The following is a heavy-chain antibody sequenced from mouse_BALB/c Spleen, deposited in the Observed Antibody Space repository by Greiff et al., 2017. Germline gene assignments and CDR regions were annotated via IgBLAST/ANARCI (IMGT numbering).Heavy chain of an antibody. Sequence: EVQGVESGGDLVKPGGSLKLSCAASGFTFSSYGMSWVRQTPDKRLEWVATISSGGSYTYYPDSVKGRFTISRDNAKNTLYLQMSSLKSEDTAMYYCARNLLYYYGSSYKDYWGQGTSVTVSS. CDR3: ARNLLYYYGSSYKDY. CDR1: GFTFSSYG. J-gene: IGHJ4*01. D-gene: IGHD1-1*01. CDR2: ISSGGSYT. V-gene: IGHV5-6*01.